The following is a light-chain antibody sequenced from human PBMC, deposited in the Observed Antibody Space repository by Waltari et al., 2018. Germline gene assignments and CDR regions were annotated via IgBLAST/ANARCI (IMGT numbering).Light chain of an antibody. Sequence: QSALTQPASVSGSPGQSITISCTGFNSNVGSYNLVSWYQKHPGQAPKRLIYEGNRRPSGVSNRFSGSKSDNTASLTLSGLQAEDEADYDCCSNVGSSVFFGGGTKLTVL. CDR2: EGN. CDR3: CSNVGSSVF. CDR1: NSNVGSYNL. V-gene: IGLV2-23*03. J-gene: IGLJ2*01.